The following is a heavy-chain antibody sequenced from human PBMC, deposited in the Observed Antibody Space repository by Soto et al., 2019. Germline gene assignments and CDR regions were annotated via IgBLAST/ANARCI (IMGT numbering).Heavy chain of an antibody. CDR3: ARDAPSSTTTFDYYYGMDV. D-gene: IGHD4-17*01. CDR2: IYHSGST. Sequence: SETLSLTCAVSGGSISSSNWWSWVRQPPGKGLEWIGEIYHSGSTNYNPSLKSRVTISVDKSKNQFSLKLSSVTAADTAVYYCARDAPSSTTTFDYYYGMDVWGQGTTVTVSS. J-gene: IGHJ6*02. CDR1: GGSISSSNW. V-gene: IGHV4-4*02.